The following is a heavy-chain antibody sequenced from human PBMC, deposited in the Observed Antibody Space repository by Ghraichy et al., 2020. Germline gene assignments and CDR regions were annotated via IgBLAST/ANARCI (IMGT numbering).Heavy chain of an antibody. CDR3: AKEGPGIAAAGTFLDY. CDR1: GFTFDDYA. CDR2: ISGDGGST. J-gene: IGHJ4*02. D-gene: IGHD6-13*01. Sequence: GSLRLSCAASGFTFDDYAMHWVRQAPGKGLEWVSLISGDGGSTYYADSVKGRFTISRDNSKNSLYLQMNSLRTEDTALYYCAKEGPGIAAAGTFLDYWGQGTLVTVSS. V-gene: IGHV3-43*02.